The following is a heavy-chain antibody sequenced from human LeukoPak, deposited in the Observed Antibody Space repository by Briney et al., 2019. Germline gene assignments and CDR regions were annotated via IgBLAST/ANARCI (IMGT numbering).Heavy chain of an antibody. J-gene: IGHJ4*02. Sequence: SETLSLTCTVSGGSISTYYWSWIRQPAGKGLEWIGHISTSGSTNYNPSLKSRVTMSVDKSKNQFSLRLRSVTAADTAVYYCAREVITMVRGVITFTGFDYWGQGTLVTVSS. CDR1: GGSISTYY. D-gene: IGHD3-10*01. CDR3: AREVITMVRGVITFTGFDY. V-gene: IGHV4-4*07. CDR2: ISTSGST.